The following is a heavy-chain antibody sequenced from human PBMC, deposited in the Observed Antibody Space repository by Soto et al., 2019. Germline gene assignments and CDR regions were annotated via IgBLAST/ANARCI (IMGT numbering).Heavy chain of an antibody. Sequence: ASVKVSCKASGYTFTSCAMHWVRQAPGQRLEWMGWINAGNGNTKYSQKFQGRVTITRDTSASTAYMELSSLRSEDTAVYYCARDQSGYCSGGSCYSGIAEYFQHWGQGTLVTVSS. CDR1: GYTFTSCA. D-gene: IGHD2-15*01. CDR2: INAGNGNT. J-gene: IGHJ1*01. V-gene: IGHV1-3*01. CDR3: ARDQSGYCSGGSCYSGIAEYFQH.